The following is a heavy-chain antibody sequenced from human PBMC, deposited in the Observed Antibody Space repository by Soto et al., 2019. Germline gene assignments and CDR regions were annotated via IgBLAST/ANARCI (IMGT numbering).Heavy chain of an antibody. J-gene: IGHJ4*02. D-gene: IGHD1-26*01. CDR3: ATVGGSFFDN. Sequence: QVQLQESGPGLVKPSETLSLTCTVSGDPITNYYWTWIQQSPGNGLECIGRIHTSGITNYNPSLRSRVTMSADTSKNQFSLKLSSVTAADTAVYYCATVGGSFFDNWGQGTLVTVSS. CDR2: IHTSGIT. V-gene: IGHV4-4*07. CDR1: GDPITNYY.